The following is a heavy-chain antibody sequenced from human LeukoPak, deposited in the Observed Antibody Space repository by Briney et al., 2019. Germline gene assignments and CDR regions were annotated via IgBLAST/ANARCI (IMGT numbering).Heavy chain of an antibody. J-gene: IGHJ4*02. D-gene: IGHD6-19*01. V-gene: IGHV3-30*03. Sequence: GGSLRLSCAASGFIFSDYDMHWARQAPGKGLEWLAYVSKHGRVDYHADSVKGRFTASRDNSRSTAYLQMNSLTPDESAVYYCARDLVWLVDYWGQGTLVTVSA. CDR1: GFIFSDYD. CDR3: ARDLVWLVDY. CDR2: VSKHGRVD.